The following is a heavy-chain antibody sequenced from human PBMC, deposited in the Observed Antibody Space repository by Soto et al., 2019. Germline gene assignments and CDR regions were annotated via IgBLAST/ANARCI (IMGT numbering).Heavy chain of an antibody. D-gene: IGHD1-26*01. Sequence: QLQLQESGPGLVKPSETLSLTCTVSGGSISSSSYYWGWIRQPPGKGLEWIGSIYYSGSTYYNPSLKSRVTISVDTSKNQFSLKLSSVTAADTAVYYCARTPLVSYSGSWDGGYYFDYWGQGTLVTVSS. CDR2: IYYSGST. CDR1: GGSISSSSYY. J-gene: IGHJ4*02. CDR3: ARTPLVSYSGSWDGGYYFDY. V-gene: IGHV4-39*01.